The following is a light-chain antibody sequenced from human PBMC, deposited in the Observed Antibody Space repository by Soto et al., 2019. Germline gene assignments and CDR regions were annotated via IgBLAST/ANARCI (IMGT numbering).Light chain of an antibody. V-gene: IGLV6-57*02. Sequence: NFMLTQPHSESESPGKMVTISCTGSSGSIASNYVQWYQQRPGSAPTTVIYEDNQRPSGVPDRFSGSIDSSSNSASLTISGLKTEDEADYYCQSYDSSNVVFGGGTKLTVL. CDR3: QSYDSSNVV. J-gene: IGLJ2*01. CDR1: SGSIASNY. CDR2: EDN.